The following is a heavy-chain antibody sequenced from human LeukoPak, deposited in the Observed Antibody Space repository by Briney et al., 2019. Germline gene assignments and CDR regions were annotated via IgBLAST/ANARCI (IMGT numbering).Heavy chain of an antibody. V-gene: IGHV4-61*08. CDR3: ARTEEMATTFDY. CDR2: IYHSGST. CDR1: GGSISSGGYY. D-gene: IGHD5-24*01. Sequence: PSETLSLTCTVSGGSISSGGYYWSWIRQPPGKGLEWIGYIYHSGSTNYNPSLKSRVTISVDTSKNQFSLKLSSVTAADTAVYYCARTEEMATTFDYWGQGTLVTVSS. J-gene: IGHJ4*02.